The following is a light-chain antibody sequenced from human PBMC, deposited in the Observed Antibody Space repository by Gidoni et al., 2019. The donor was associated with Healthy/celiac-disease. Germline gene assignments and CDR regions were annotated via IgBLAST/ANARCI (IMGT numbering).Light chain of an antibody. J-gene: IGKJ1*01. CDR3: QQSNSTPWT. V-gene: IGKV1-39*01. Sequence: DIQMTQSPSSLSESVGDRVTITCRASQCISSYLNWYQQKPGKAPKLLIYAASSWQIGVPSRFGGGGSGADLTLTISTLQPEDFSTYYCQQSNSTPWTFGKGTKVKSN. CDR1: QCISSY. CDR2: AAS.